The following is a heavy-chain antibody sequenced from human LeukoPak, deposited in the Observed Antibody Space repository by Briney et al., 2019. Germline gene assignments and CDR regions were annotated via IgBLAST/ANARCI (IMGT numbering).Heavy chain of an antibody. Sequence: PGGSLRLSCAASGFTFSSYAMSWVRQAPGKGLEWVSAISGSGGSTYYADSVKGRFTISRDNAKNSLYLQMNSLRAEDTAVYYCARDLTMIVVVLHAFDIWGQGTMVTVSS. D-gene: IGHD3-22*01. V-gene: IGHV3-23*01. CDR1: GFTFSSYA. J-gene: IGHJ3*02. CDR2: ISGSGGST. CDR3: ARDLTMIVVVLHAFDI.